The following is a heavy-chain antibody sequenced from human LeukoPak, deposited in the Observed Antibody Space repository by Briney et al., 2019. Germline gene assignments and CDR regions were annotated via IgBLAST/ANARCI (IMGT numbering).Heavy chain of an antibody. CDR3: ARDQHYDVLTAFGLDV. D-gene: IGHD3-9*01. CDR1: GFTFSSFG. CDR2: IRYGGTNE. Sequence: GGSLRLSCAASGFTFSSFGMYWVRQAPGRGLEWVAFIRYGGTNEYYADSVKGRFTISRDNSKNTLSLLMNGLRVEDTAVYYCARDQHYDVLTAFGLDVWGQGTTVTVSS. V-gene: IGHV3-30*02. J-gene: IGHJ6*02.